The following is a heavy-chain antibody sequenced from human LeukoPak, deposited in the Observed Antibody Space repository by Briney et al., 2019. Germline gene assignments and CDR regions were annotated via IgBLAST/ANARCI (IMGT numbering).Heavy chain of an antibody. Sequence: ASVKVSCKASGYTFTGYYMHWVRQAPGQGLEWMGWINPNSGGTNYAQKFQGRVTMTRDTSISTAYMELSRLRSGDTAVYYCARDALRIAVAGTMLAPTVHYWGQGTLVTVSS. CDR2: INPNSGGT. J-gene: IGHJ4*02. CDR1: GYTFTGYY. D-gene: IGHD6-19*01. V-gene: IGHV1-2*02. CDR3: ARDALRIAVAGTMLAPTVHY.